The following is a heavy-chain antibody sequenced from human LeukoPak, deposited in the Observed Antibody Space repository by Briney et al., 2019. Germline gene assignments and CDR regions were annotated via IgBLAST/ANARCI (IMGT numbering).Heavy chain of an antibody. CDR3: ARDAKYSYYFDF. V-gene: IGHV4-59*01. J-gene: IGHJ4*02. Sequence: SETLSLICSVSGGYLSTYYWIWFRQPPGKGLELIGYIYYNGSTNYNPSLKSRVTISVDTSKNQVSLKLSSVTAAETAIYYCARDAKYSYYFDFWGQGSLVTVSS. CDR1: GGYLSTYY. D-gene: IGHD2/OR15-2a*01. CDR2: IYYNGST.